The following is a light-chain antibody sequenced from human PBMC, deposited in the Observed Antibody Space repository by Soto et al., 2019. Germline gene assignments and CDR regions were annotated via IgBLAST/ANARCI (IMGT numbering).Light chain of an antibody. CDR3: QQFGSSPFT. CDR2: GAS. V-gene: IGKV3-20*01. Sequence: EIVLTQSPGTLSLSPGERATLSCRASQSVTSTYLAWYQKKPGQAPRLLIYGASNRATGIPARFSGSRSGTDFTLTISSLEPEDFAVYYCQQFGSSPFTFGQGTKLEIK. CDR1: QSVTSTY. J-gene: IGKJ2*01.